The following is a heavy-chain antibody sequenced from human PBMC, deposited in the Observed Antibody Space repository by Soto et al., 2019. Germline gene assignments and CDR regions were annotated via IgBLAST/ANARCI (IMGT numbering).Heavy chain of an antibody. CDR3: ARQTGRFGYYFDY. V-gene: IGHV4-39*01. J-gene: IGHJ4*02. D-gene: IGHD3-16*01. Sequence: QLQLQESGPGLVKPSETLSLTCTVSGGSISSSSYYWGWIRQPPGKELEWIGAIYHSGSTYYHPSLKSRVTISVDTSKNQFSLRLTSLTAADTAVYFCARQTGRFGYYFDYWGQGTLVTVSS. CDR2: IYHSGST. CDR1: GGSISSSSYY.